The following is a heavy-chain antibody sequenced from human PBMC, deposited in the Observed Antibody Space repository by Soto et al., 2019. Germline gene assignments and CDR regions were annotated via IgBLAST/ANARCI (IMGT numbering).Heavy chain of an antibody. CDR1: GYTFPSYG. J-gene: IGHJ6*02. CDR2: ISAYNGNT. Sequence: ASVKVSCKASGYTFPSYGISWVRQAPGQGLEWMGWISAYNGNTNYAQKLQGRVTMTTDTSTSTAYMELRSLRSDDTAVYYCARDGCSSTSCSSSYYYYGMDVWGQGTTVTVSS. V-gene: IGHV1-18*01. CDR3: ARDGCSSTSCSSSYYYYGMDV. D-gene: IGHD2-2*01.